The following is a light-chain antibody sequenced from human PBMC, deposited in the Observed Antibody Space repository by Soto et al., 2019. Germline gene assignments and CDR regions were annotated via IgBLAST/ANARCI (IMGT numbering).Light chain of an antibody. CDR1: SSNIGAGYD. Sequence: QSVLAQPPSVSGAPGQRVTISCTGSSSNIGAGYDVHWYQQLPGTAPKLLIYGNSNRPSGVSDRFSGSKSGTTASLTITGLQPEDEADYYCSSYTTSNTRQIVFGTGTKVTVL. V-gene: IGLV1-40*01. J-gene: IGLJ1*01. CDR3: SSYTTSNTRQIV. CDR2: GNS.